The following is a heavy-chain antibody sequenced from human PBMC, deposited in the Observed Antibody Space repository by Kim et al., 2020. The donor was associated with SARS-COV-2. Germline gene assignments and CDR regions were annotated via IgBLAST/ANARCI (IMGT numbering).Heavy chain of an antibody. J-gene: IGHJ6*02. CDR2: IYYSGST. CDR1: GGSISSSSYY. Sequence: SETLSLTCTVSGGSISSSSYYWGWIRQPPGKGLEWIGSIYYSGSTYYNPSLKSRVTISVDTSKNQFSLKLSSVTAADTAVYYCAAYSSSEPWDYYYYYGMDVWGQGTTVTVSS. V-gene: IGHV4-39*01. CDR3: AAYSSSEPWDYYYYYGMDV. D-gene: IGHD6-6*01.